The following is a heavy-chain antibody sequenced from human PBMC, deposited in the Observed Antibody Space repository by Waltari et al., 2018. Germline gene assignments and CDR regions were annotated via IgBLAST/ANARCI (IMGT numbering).Heavy chain of an antibody. V-gene: IGHV3-48*04. CDR3: ARGGSGVFWSGYYGWFDP. Sequence: EVQLVESGGGLVQRGGSLSLSGVGSGFTFSIYSLNWVRQTPEKGLEWVSHISSDGTTIQYADSVRGRFTISRDNAKSSVYLQMNSLRAEDTAVYYCARGGSGVFWSGYYGWFDPWGHGTLVTVSS. D-gene: IGHD3-3*01. J-gene: IGHJ5*02. CDR1: GFTFSIYS. CDR2: ISSDGTTI.